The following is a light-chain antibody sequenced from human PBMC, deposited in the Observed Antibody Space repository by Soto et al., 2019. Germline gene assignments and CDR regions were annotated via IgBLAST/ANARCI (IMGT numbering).Light chain of an antibody. Sequence: QSALTQPASVSGSPGQSITISCTGTSSDVGGYNYVSWYQQRPGKGPKLMIFEVSNRPSGVSNRFSGSKSGNTASLTISGLQAEDEADYYCSSYTSSSTYVFGTGPKLTVL. CDR2: EVS. CDR3: SSYTSSSTYV. J-gene: IGLJ1*01. CDR1: SSDVGGYNY. V-gene: IGLV2-14*01.